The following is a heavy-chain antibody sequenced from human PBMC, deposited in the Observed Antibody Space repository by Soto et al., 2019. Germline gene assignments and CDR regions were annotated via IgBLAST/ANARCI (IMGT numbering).Heavy chain of an antibody. CDR1: GFTFSSYA. CDR2: VSGSGGST. CDR3: AKPPDYNWNDY. J-gene: IGHJ4*02. Sequence: GGSLRLSCAASGFTFSSYAMSWVRQAPGKGLEWISAVSGSGGSTYYADSVKGRFTISRDNSKDTLYLQMNNLRAEDTAVYYCAKPPDYNWNDYWGEGTLVTVSS. D-gene: IGHD1-20*01. V-gene: IGHV3-23*01.